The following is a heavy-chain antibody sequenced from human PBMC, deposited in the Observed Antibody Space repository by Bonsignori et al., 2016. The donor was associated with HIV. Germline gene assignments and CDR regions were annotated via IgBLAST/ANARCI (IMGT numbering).Heavy chain of an antibody. J-gene: IGHJ4*02. Sequence: ASVKVSCKTSGYSFTEYGVTWIRQAPGQGLEWIGWVGPFNTDTEYAQKFKDRVTLTTDTSTSTGYMELKSLRSDDTATYYCAKGGFDYWGQGTLVTVSS. CDR3: AKGGFDY. CDR1: GYSFTEYG. V-gene: IGHV1-18*01. CDR2: VGPFNTDT. D-gene: IGHD3-16*01.